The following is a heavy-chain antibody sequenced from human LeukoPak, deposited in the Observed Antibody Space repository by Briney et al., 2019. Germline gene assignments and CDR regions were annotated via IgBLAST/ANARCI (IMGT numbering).Heavy chain of an antibody. D-gene: IGHD2-2*01. Sequence: GGSLRLSCAASEFTFSSYAMSWVRQAPGKGLEWVSAISDSGGSTYYADSVKGRFTVSRDNSKNIMYLQLNSLRAEDTAVYYCAKDRRACSSSSCYYRFDYWGQGTLVTVSS. CDR1: EFTFSSYA. V-gene: IGHV3-23*01. CDR2: ISDSGGST. CDR3: AKDRRACSSSSCYYRFDY. J-gene: IGHJ4*02.